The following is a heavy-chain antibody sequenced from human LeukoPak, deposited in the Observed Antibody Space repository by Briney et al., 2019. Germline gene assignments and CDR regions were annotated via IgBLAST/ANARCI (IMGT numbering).Heavy chain of an antibody. D-gene: IGHD7-27*01. CDR1: GDSISYFY. J-gene: IGHJ4*02. Sequence: SETLSLTCSVSGDSISYFYWGWVRQPPGKGLEWIGTIHYSGSTSYNPSLESRVTISVDPSKNQFSLKVTSVTAADTAVYFCARGFRGDNFDYWGQGTLVTVSS. CDR2: IHYSGST. V-gene: IGHV4-38-2*02. CDR3: ARGFRGDNFDY.